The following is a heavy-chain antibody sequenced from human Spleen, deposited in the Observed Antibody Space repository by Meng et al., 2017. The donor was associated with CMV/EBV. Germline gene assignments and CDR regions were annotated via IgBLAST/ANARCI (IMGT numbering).Heavy chain of an antibody. D-gene: IGHD6-19*01. CDR2: IDPSGGST. CDR1: GYTFTSYY. V-gene: IGHV1-46*01. CDR3: ARSDSQGWYGGDFDY. J-gene: IGHJ4*02. Sequence: SGYTFTSYYKHWVRQAPGQGLEWMGIIDPSGGSTTYAQKFQGRVTMTRDTSTSTVYMELNSLRSEDTAVYFCARSDSQGWYGGDFDYWGQGTLVTVSS.